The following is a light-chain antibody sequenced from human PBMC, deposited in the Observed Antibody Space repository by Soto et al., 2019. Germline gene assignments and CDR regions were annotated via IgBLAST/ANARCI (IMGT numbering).Light chain of an antibody. CDR1: SNNVGGYNY. Sequence: QSVLTQPASVSGSPGQSITISCTGASNNVGGYNYVSWYQHHPGKAPKLVLYEVSNRPSGISHRFSGSKLGSTASLTISELQAEDEADYFCCSYTSSKTLVFDGGTQLTVL. V-gene: IGLV2-14*01. J-gene: IGLJ3*02. CDR2: EVS. CDR3: CSYTSSKTLV.